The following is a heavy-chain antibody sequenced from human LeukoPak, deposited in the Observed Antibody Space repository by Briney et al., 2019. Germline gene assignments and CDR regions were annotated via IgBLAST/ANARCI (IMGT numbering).Heavy chain of an antibody. J-gene: IGHJ4*02. CDR2: IWYDGSNK. Sequence: GRSLRLSCAASGFTFSSYGMHWDRQAPGKGLEWVAVIWYDGSNKYYADSVKGRFTISRDNSKNTLYLQMNSLRAEDTAVYYCARDIGVVVAASMDYWGQGTLVTVSS. CDR1: GFTFSSYG. CDR3: ARDIGVVVAASMDY. D-gene: IGHD2-15*01. V-gene: IGHV3-33*01.